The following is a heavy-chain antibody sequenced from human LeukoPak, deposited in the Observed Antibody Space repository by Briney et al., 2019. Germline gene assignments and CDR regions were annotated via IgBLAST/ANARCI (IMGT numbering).Heavy chain of an antibody. J-gene: IGHJ4*02. CDR2: IWYDGSNK. Sequence: GGSLRLSCAASGFTFSSYGMCWVRQAPGKGLEWVAVIWYDGSNKYYADSVKGRFTISRDNSKNTLYLQMNSLRAEDTAVYYCAKDILAVAGSWYFDYWGQGTLVTVSS. V-gene: IGHV3-33*06. CDR1: GFTFSSYG. CDR3: AKDILAVAGSWYFDY. D-gene: IGHD6-19*01.